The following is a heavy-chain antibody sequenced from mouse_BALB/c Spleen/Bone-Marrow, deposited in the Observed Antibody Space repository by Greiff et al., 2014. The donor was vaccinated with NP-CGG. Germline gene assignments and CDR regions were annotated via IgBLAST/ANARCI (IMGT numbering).Heavy chain of an antibody. V-gene: IGHV14-3*02. CDR1: GFNIKDTY. Sequence: VQLKPSGAELVKPGASVKLSCTASGFNIKDTYMHWVKQRPEQGLEWIGRIDPANGNTIYDPKFQGKATITADTSSNTDYLQLSSLTSEDTAVYYCARWEYYAMDYWGQGTSVTVSS. CDR3: ARWEYYAMDY. D-gene: IGHD4-1*01. CDR2: IDPANGNT. J-gene: IGHJ4*01.